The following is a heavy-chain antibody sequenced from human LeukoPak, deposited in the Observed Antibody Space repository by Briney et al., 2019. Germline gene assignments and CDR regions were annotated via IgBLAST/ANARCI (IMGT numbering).Heavy chain of an antibody. CDR3: AKPSADGGDYFDY. V-gene: IGHV3-33*06. Sequence: GGSLRLSCAASGFTFSSYGMHWVRQAPGKGLERVAVIWYDGSNKYYADSVKGRFTISRDNSKNTLYLQMNSLRAEDTAVYYCAKPSADGGDYFDYWGQGTLVTVSS. CDR1: GFTFSSYG. CDR2: IWYDGSNK. J-gene: IGHJ4*02. D-gene: IGHD4-23*01.